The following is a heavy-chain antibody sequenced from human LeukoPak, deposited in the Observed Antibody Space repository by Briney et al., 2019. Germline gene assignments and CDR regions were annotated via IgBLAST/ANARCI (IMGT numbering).Heavy chain of an antibody. V-gene: IGHV4-39*07. J-gene: IGHJ3*02. CDR2: MHYSGST. CDR3: ATARSPTVYTASDI. D-gene: IGHD2-2*02. CDR1: GRSISSNTFS. Sequence: SETLSLTCIVSGRSISSNTFSWGWIRQPPGKGLEWIGSMHYSGSTYYKPSLKSRVTISVDTSKNQFSLKLSSVTAADTAVYYCATARSPTVYTASDIWGQGTMVTVSS.